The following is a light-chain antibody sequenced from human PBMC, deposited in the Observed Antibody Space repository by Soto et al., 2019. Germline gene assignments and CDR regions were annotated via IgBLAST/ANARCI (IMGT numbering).Light chain of an antibody. CDR1: QSVSSTY. J-gene: IGKJ4*01. V-gene: IGKV3-20*01. CDR2: GAS. Sequence: EIGLTQSPGTLSLSPGERATLSCRASQSVSSTYLAWYQQKPGQAPRRLILGASSRATGIPDRFSGSGSGTDFTLTISRLEPEDFAVYYCQQYESSPTTFGGGTKVEIK. CDR3: QQYESSPTT.